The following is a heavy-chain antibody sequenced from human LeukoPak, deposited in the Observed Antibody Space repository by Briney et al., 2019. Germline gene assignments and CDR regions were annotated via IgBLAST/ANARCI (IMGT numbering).Heavy chain of an antibody. CDR2: INVYGSEK. J-gene: IGHJ4*03. Sequence: GGSLRLSCAASGFTFSSYWMSWVRQAPGKGLEWVGYINVYGSEKFYVDSVKGRFSISRDNAKNSLYLQMNSLRAEDTAVYYCARDYRSVRGVATDYWGQGTTVTVSS. V-gene: IGHV3-7*03. CDR1: GFTFSSYW. CDR3: ARDYRSVRGVATDY. D-gene: IGHD3-10*01.